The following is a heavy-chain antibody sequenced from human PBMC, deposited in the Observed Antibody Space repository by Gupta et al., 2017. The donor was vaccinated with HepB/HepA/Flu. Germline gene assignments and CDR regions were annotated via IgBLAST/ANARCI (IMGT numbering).Heavy chain of an antibody. CDR3: VKFDGSERGTYGMDV. Sequence: VQPGGSLRLSCAASGLTFSSHGMSWVRQAPGKGLEWVSAISNTGGSTYYADSVKGRFTISRDNFKNTLYLQMNSLRAEDTAVYYCVKFDGSERGTYGMDVWGQGTTVTVSS. CDR2: ISNTGGST. CDR1: GLTFSSHG. D-gene: IGHD3-10*01. V-gene: IGHV3-23*01. J-gene: IGHJ6*02.